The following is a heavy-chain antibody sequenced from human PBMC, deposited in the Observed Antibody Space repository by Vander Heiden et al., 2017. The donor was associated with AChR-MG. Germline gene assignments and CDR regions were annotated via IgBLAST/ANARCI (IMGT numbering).Heavy chain of an antibody. CDR3: ARVPGPGN. CDR2: ISSRSSYV. Sequence: EVQLVESGGGLVKPGGSLRLSCAASGFTFSSYSMNWVRQAPGKGLEWVASISSRSSYVYYADSVKGRFTISRDNAKNSLYLQMNSLRAEDTAVYYCARVPGPGNWGQGTLVTVSS. V-gene: IGHV3-21*01. J-gene: IGHJ4*02. CDR1: GFTFSSYS.